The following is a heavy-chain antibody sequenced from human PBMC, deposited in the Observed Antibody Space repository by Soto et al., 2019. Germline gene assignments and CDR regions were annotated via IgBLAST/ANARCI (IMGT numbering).Heavy chain of an antibody. CDR1: GYTFASYA. CDR3: XXXXPXXDY. Sequence: QVQLVQSGAEVKKPGASVKVSCKASGYTFASYAISWMRQAPGQGLEWMGWISAYNGNTNYAQKLQGRVTMTTDTSXXXXXXXXXXXXXXXXXXXXXXXXXPXXDYWGQGTLVTV. CDR2: ISAYNGNT. V-gene: IGHV1-18*01. J-gene: IGHJ4*02.